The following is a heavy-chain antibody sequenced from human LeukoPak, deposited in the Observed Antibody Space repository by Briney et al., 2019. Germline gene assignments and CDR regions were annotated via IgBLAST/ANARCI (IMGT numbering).Heavy chain of an antibody. D-gene: IGHD2-2*01. Sequence: NWVRQPPGKGLEWIGEINHSGSTNYNPSLKSRVTISVDTSKNQFSLKLSSVTAADTAVYYCARGIVVPAATLEDTSRWFDPWGQGTLVTVSS. V-gene: IGHV4-34*01. CDR3: ARGIVVPAATLEDTSRWFDP. J-gene: IGHJ5*02. CDR2: INHSGST.